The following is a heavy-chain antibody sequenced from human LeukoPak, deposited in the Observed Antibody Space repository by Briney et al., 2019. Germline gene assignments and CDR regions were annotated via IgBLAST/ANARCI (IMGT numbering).Heavy chain of an antibody. CDR2: IYHSGST. CDR3: ARAPRSYDDAFDI. D-gene: IGHD5-18*01. V-gene: IGHV4-30-2*01. Sequence: PSETLSLTCAVSGGPISSGGYSWRWIRQPPGKGLEWIGYIYHSGSTYYNPSLKSRVTISVDRSKNQFSLKLSSVTAADTAVYYCARAPRSYDDAFDIWGQGTMVTVSS. CDR1: GGPISSGGYS. J-gene: IGHJ3*02.